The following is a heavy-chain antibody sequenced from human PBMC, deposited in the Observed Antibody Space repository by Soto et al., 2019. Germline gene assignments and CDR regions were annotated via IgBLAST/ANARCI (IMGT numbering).Heavy chain of an antibody. CDR1: GGSISSYY. V-gene: IGHV4-59*01. J-gene: IGHJ5*02. Sequence: QVQLQESGPGLVKPSETLSLTCTVSGGSISSYYWSWIRQPPGKGLEWIGYIYYSGSTNYNPSLKSRVTISVDTSKNQFSLKLSSVTAADTAVYYCARDGIIRGWFDPWGQETLVTVSS. CDR3: ARDGIIRGWFDP. CDR2: IYYSGST. D-gene: IGHD1-26*01.